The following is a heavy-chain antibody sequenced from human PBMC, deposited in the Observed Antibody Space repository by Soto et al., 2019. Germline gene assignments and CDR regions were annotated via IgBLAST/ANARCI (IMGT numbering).Heavy chain of an antibody. D-gene: IGHD3-22*01. CDR3: ARDYYDSSGGYYYYGMDV. Sequence: ASVKVSCKASGYTFTGYYMHWVRQAPGQGLEWMGWINPNSGGTNYAQKVQGRVTMTRDTSISTAYMELSRLRSDDMAVYYCARDYYDSSGGYYYYGMDVWGQGTTVTVSS. J-gene: IGHJ6*02. V-gene: IGHV1-2*02. CDR1: GYTFTGYY. CDR2: INPNSGGT.